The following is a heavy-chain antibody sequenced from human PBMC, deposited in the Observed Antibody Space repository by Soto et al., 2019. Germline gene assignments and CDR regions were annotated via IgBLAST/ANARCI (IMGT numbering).Heavy chain of an antibody. CDR1: GFTFSSYA. J-gene: IGHJ5*02. Sequence: GGSLRLSCAASGFTFSSYAMNWVRQAPGKGLEWVSDISGSGGSTYYAESVKGRFTIPRDNSKNTLYLQMNSLRAEDTAVYYCAKSGDIAALDPWGQGTLVTVSS. D-gene: IGHD6-6*01. CDR3: AKSGDIAALDP. CDR2: ISGSGGST. V-gene: IGHV3-23*01.